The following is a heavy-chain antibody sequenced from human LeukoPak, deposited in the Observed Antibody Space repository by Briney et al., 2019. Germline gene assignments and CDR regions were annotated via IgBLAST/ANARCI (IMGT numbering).Heavy chain of an antibody. CDR3: ARGKSGSSLGY. D-gene: IGHD1-26*01. CDR2: IIPILGIA. V-gene: IGHV1-69*04. J-gene: IGHJ4*02. CDR1: GGTFSSYA. Sequence: SVKVSCKASGGTFSSYAISWVRQAPGQGLEWMGRIIPILGIANYAQKFQGRVTITADKSTSTAYMELSSLRSEDTAVYYCARGKSGSSLGYWGQGTLVTVSS.